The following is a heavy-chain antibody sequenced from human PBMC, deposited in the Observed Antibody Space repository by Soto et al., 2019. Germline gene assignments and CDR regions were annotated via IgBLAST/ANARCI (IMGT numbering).Heavy chain of an antibody. CDR2: ISNSGST. CDR3: ARHDRGSYGIDY. J-gene: IGHJ4*02. Sequence: QVQLQESGPGLVKRSETLSLTCTVSGGSISGYYWSWFRQPPGKGLEWIAYISNSGSTNYNPSLKSRVTISVDTSSNQLSLKLSSVTAADTAVYCCARHDRGSYGIDYWGQGTLVTVSS. D-gene: IGHD1-26*01. V-gene: IGHV4-59*01. CDR1: GGSISGYY.